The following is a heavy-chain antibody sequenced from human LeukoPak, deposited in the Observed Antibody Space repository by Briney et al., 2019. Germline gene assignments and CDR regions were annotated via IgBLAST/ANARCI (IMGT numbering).Heavy chain of an antibody. CDR3: ARTRYSSGWSPTYGMDV. Sequence: PSETLSLTCTVSGGSVSSGSYYWSWIRQPPGKGLEWIGYIYYSGSTNYNPSLMSRVTISVDTSKNQFSLKLSSVTAADTAVYYCARTRYSSGWSPTYGMDVWGQGTTVTVSS. CDR1: GGSVSSGSYY. D-gene: IGHD6-19*01. J-gene: IGHJ6*02. V-gene: IGHV4-61*01. CDR2: IYYSGST.